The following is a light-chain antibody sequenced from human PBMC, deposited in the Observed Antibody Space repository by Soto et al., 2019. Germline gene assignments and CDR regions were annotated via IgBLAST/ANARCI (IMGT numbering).Light chain of an antibody. Sequence: EIVLTQSPGTLSLSPGERATLSCRASQSVGNTYLAWYQQKPGQAPSLLIYDASSRATDIPDRFSGSGSATDFTLTISRLEPEDFAVYYCQQYGTLITFGQGTRLEIK. J-gene: IGKJ5*01. CDR1: QSVGNTY. CDR3: QQYGTLIT. V-gene: IGKV3-20*01. CDR2: DAS.